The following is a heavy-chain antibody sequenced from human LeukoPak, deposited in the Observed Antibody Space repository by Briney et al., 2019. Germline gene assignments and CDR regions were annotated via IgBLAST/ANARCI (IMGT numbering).Heavy chain of an antibody. CDR3: AKEGSVCTNGICRYFDS. CDR1: GFTFAGSA. V-gene: IGHV3-9*01. CDR2: ISWHSENI. D-gene: IGHD2-8*01. J-gene: IGHJ4*02. Sequence: GGSLRLSCAASGFTFAGSAMHWVRQTPGKGLEWVSGISWHSENIDCANSVKGRFTISRDNAKNSLYLQMNSLRAEDTALYYCAKEGSVCTNGICRYFDSWGQGTLVTVSS.